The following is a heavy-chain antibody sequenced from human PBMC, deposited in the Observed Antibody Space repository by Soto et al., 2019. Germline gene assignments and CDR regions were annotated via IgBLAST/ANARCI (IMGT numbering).Heavy chain of an antibody. D-gene: IGHD2-15*01. V-gene: IGHV4-39*01. Sequence: SETLSLTCTVSGGSISSSSYYWGWIRQPPGKGLEWIGSIYYSGSTYYNPSLKSRVTISVDTSKNQFSRKLSSVTAADTAVYYCPSPPPYCSGGSCYSGPLFAFDIWGQGTMVTVSS. CDR2: IYYSGST. CDR1: GGSISSSSYY. CDR3: PSPPPYCSGGSCYSGPLFAFDI. J-gene: IGHJ3*02.